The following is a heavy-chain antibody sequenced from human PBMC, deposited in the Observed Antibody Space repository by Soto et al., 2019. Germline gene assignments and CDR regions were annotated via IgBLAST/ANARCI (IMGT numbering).Heavy chain of an antibody. CDR2: TYSGGST. Sequence: GGSLTLSCASPGFTVDSNNLSWLRQAKGKGLERVSFTYSGGSTYYADSVKGRFTISRENSKNTLYLQMNSLRAEDTAVYYCARDCSVGSCYPALGAWGQGT. CDR1: GFTVDSNN. D-gene: IGHD2-15*01. J-gene: IGHJ5*02. CDR3: ARDCSVGSCYPALGA. V-gene: IGHV3-53*01.